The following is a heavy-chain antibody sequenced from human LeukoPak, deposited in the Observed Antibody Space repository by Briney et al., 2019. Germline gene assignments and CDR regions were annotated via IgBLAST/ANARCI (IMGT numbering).Heavy chain of an antibody. Sequence: PSETLSLTCAVYGGSFSGYYWSWIRQPPGKGLEWIGEINHSGSTNYNASPKSRVTISVDTSKKQFSLRLSSVTAADTAVYYCARRGDIEHSYGYGKWFEPWGQGNRVTVSS. D-gene: IGHD5-18*01. CDR3: ARRGDIEHSYGYGKWFEP. V-gene: IGHV4-34*01. J-gene: IGHJ5*02. CDR2: INHSGST. CDR1: GGSFSGYY.